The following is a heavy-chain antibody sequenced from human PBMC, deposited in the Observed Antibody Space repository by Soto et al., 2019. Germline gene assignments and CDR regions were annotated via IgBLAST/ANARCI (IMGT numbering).Heavy chain of an antibody. CDR3: AKAFGSTSGVNSFDP. D-gene: IGHD3-10*01. CDR1: GFTFSSYG. J-gene: IGHJ5*02. V-gene: IGHV3-30*18. Sequence: QVQLVESGGGVVQPGRSLTLSCAASGFTFSSYGMNWVRQAPGKGLEWVAIISYDGNDKYYADSVRGRFTISRDNSKNTLYLQMHNLRAEDTAFYYCAKAFGSTSGVNSFDPWCQGTLVTVSS. CDR2: ISYDGNDK.